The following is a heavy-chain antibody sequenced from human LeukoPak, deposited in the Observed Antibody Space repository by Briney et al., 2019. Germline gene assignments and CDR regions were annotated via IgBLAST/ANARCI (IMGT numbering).Heavy chain of an antibody. CDR3: ARGVSGDLDY. Sequence: SETLSLTCTVSGGSISSSNYYWGWIRQPPGKGLEWIGSIYYSGSTYYNSSLKSRVTISVDTSKNQLSLKLSSVTAADTAVYYCARGVSGDLDYWGQGTLVTVSS. V-gene: IGHV4-39*07. CDR1: GGSISSSNYY. CDR2: IYYSGST. J-gene: IGHJ4*02. D-gene: IGHD2-21*02.